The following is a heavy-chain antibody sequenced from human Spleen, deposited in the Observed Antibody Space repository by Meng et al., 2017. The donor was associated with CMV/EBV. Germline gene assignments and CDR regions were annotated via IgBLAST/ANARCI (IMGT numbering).Heavy chain of an antibody. CDR2: IYYRGSP. CDR3: ARGYCSSTSCAPPDY. D-gene: IGHD2-2*01. V-gene: IGHV4-31*01. CDR1: GGSISSAGYY. Sequence: SETLSLTCTVSGGSISSAGYYWSWIRQHPGKGLEWIGYIYYRGSPYYNPSLKSPVIISVDTSKNQFSLRLSPVTAADTAVYYCARGYCSSTSCAPPDYWGQGTLVTVSS. J-gene: IGHJ4*02.